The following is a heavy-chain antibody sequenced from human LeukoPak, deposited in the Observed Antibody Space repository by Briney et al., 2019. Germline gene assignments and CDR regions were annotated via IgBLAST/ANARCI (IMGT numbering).Heavy chain of an antibody. V-gene: IGHV4-59*01. CDR1: GGSISNYY. CDR3: ATNIAAAGTGPFGY. Sequence: SETLSLTCTVSGGSISNYYWNWIRQPPGKGLEWIGYIYYSGTTNYNPSLKSRVTVSLDTSNNQFSLKLSSVTAADTAVYYCATNIAAAGTGPFGYWGQGTLVTASS. J-gene: IGHJ4*02. D-gene: IGHD6-13*01. CDR2: IYYSGTT.